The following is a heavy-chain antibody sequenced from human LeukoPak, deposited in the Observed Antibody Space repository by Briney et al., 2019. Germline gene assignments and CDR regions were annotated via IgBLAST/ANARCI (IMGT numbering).Heavy chain of an antibody. Sequence: PGGSLRLSCAASGFMFSSYGMHWVRQAPGKGLEWVSAISGSGGSTYYADSVKGRFTISRDNSKNTLYLQMNSLRAEDTAVYYCAKLTILGYCSGGSCYDRRVFDYWGQGTLVTVSS. CDR2: ISGSGGST. J-gene: IGHJ4*02. V-gene: IGHV3-23*01. CDR3: AKLTILGYCSGGSCYDRRVFDY. CDR1: GFMFSSYG. D-gene: IGHD2-15*01.